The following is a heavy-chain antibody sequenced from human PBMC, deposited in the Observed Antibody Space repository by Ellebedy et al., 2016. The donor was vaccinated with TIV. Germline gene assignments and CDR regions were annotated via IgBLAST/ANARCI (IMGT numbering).Heavy chain of an antibody. CDR2: INPSGGST. V-gene: IGHV1-46*01. J-gene: IGHJ4*02. CDR3: TCLQLGIADYFDY. Sequence: ASVKVSCKASGYTFTKYYMHWVRQAPGQGLEWMGMINPSGGSTSYAQKFQGRVPITRGTSTSTVYMELSSLRSEDTAVYYCTCLQLGIADYFDYWGQGALVTVSS. CDR1: GYTFTKYY. D-gene: IGHD6-13*01.